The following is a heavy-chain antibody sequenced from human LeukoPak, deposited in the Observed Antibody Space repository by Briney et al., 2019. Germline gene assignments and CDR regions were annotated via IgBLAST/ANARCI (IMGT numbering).Heavy chain of an antibody. D-gene: IGHD3-10*01. CDR2: ISAYDGNT. CDR3: ARAIRHMVRGVNTQYYFDY. V-gene: IGHV1-18*01. Sequence: ASVKVSCKASGLTFSNYGITWVRQAPGQGLEWVGWISAYDGNTNYAQKFQGRVTMTTDTSTSTAHMELSSLRSEDTAIYYCARAIRHMVRGVNTQYYFDYWGQGTLVTVSS. J-gene: IGHJ4*02. CDR1: GLTFSNYG.